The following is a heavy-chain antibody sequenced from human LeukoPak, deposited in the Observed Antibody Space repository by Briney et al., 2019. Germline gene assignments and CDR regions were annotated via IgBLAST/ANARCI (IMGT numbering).Heavy chain of an antibody. Sequence: GGSLRLSCAASGFIFSSYPMSWVRQAPGKGLEWVSAISGTAENTYYADSVKGRFSISRDNSRNTVHLQMNSLRPEDTAVYYCANQRGGFWGQGTLVTVSA. V-gene: IGHV3-23*01. CDR2: ISGTAENT. J-gene: IGHJ4*02. CDR1: GFIFSSYP. D-gene: IGHD3-10*01. CDR3: ANQRGGF.